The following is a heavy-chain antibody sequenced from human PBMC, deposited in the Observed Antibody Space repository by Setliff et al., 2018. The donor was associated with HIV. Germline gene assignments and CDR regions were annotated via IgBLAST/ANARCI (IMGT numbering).Heavy chain of an antibody. CDR2: IKSKTDGGTT. V-gene: IGHV3-15*01. Sequence: GGSLRLSCKPSGLHVRGAWMSWIRQAPGKGPEWVGHIKSKTDGGTTDYAAPVKGRFTILGDDSKNMLYLEMSNLQTEDTAMYYCTHMGHYFDGTGYNRMYYFDYWGQGALVTVSS. CDR3: THMGHYFDGTGYNRMYYFDY. CDR1: GLHVRGAW. D-gene: IGHD3-22*01. J-gene: IGHJ4*02.